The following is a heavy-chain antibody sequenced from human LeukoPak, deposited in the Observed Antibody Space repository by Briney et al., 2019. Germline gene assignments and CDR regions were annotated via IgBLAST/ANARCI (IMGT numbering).Heavy chain of an antibody. CDR1: GYTFTGYY. Sequence: ASVKVSCKASGYTFTGYYMHWVRQAPGQGLEWMGWINPNSGGTNYAQKFQGRVTMTRDTSISTAYMELSRLRSDDTAVYYCAREIPVGGTGHFEFGGQGTLVTVSS. CDR2: INPNSGGT. J-gene: IGHJ4*02. D-gene: IGHD6-19*01. CDR3: AREIPVGGTGHFEF. V-gene: IGHV1-2*02.